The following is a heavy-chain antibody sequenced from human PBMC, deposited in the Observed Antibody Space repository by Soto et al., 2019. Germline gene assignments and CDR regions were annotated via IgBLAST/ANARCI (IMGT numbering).Heavy chain of an antibody. J-gene: IGHJ4*02. V-gene: IGHV3-23*01. D-gene: IGHD5-12*01. CDR3: AKGRWLQFCGY. CDR2: ISGSGGST. Sequence: EVQLLESGGGLVQPGGSLRLSCAASGFTFSSYAMSWVRQAPGKGLEWVSAISGSGGSTYYADSVKGRFTISRDNSKNTLYPQMNSLTAEDTAVYYCAKGRWLQFCGYWGQGTLVTVSS. CDR1: GFTFSSYA.